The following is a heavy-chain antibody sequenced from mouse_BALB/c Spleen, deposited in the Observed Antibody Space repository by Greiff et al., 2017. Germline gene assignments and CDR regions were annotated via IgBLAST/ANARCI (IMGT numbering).Heavy chain of an antibody. V-gene: IGHV5-17*02. J-gene: IGHJ4*01. D-gene: IGHD2-1*01. CDR3: VRDGNPPAMDY. CDR1: GFTFSSFG. CDR2: ISSGSSTI. Sequence: EVMLVESGGGLVQPGGSRKLSCAASGFTFSSFGMHWVRQAPEKGLEWVAYISSGSSTIYYADTVKGRFTISRDNPKNTLFLQMTSLRSEDTAMYYCVRDGNPPAMDYWGQGTSVTVSS.